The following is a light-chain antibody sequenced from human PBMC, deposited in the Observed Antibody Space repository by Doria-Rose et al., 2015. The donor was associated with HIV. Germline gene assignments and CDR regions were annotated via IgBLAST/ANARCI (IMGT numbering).Light chain of an antibody. V-gene: IGKV1-33*01. CDR1: QDISNY. CDR3: QQYDDLPYT. Sequence: TQSPSSLSASVGDRLTITCQASQDISNYLNWYQQKPGKAPKLLIYDASNLERGVPSRFSGSGSGTEFTFTISSLQPEDIATYYCQQYDDLPYTFGQGTNLKIK. J-gene: IGKJ2*01. CDR2: DAS.